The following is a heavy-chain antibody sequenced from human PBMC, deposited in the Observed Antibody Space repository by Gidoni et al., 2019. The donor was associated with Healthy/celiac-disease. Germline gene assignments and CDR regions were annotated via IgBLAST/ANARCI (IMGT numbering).Heavy chain of an antibody. J-gene: IGHJ3*02. CDR1: GGTFSSYA. D-gene: IGHD2-15*01. Sequence: QVQLVQSGAEVKKPGSSVKVSCKAYGGTFSSYAISWVLQAPGQGFDWRGGIIPIFVTANFAQKFQGRFTITAVESTSTAYMELSSLRSEDTAVYYFARGAGDILPNDAFDIWGQGTMVTVSS. V-gene: IGHV1-69*01. CDR3: ARGAGDILPNDAFDI. CDR2: IIPIFVTA.